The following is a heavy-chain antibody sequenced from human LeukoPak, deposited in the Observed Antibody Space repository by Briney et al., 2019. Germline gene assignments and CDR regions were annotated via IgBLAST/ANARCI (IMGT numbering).Heavy chain of an antibody. V-gene: IGHV1-46*01. J-gene: IGHJ6*03. CDR2: INPSGGST. D-gene: IGHD3-16*01. CDR1: GYTFTSYY. CDR3: ARDGSSTFYYYYVDV. Sequence: ASVKVSCKASGYTFTSYYMHWVRQAPGQGLEWMGIINPSGGSTSYAQKFQGRVTMTRDMSTSTVYMELSSLRSEDTAVYYCARDGSSTFYYYYVDVWGKGTTVTVSS.